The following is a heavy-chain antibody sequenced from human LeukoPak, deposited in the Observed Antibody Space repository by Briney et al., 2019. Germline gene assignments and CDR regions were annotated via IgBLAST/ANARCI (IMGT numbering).Heavy chain of an antibody. CDR1: GGSISSYY. CDR2: IYYSGST. J-gene: IGHJ4*02. V-gene: IGHV4-59*01. D-gene: IGHD3-9*01. Sequence: SETLSLTCTVSGGSISSYYWSWIRQPPGKGLEWIGYIYYSGSTNYNPSLKSRVTISVDTCKNQFSLKLSSVTAADTAVYYCARVYDILTDYYFDYWGQGTLVTVSS. CDR3: ARVYDILTDYYFDY.